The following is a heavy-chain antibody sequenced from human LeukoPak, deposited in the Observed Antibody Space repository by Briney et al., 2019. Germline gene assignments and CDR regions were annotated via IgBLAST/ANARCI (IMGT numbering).Heavy chain of an antibody. D-gene: IGHD2/OR15-2a*01. V-gene: IGHV3-23*01. CDR3: AKDDGNNAKLLLDY. J-gene: IGHJ4*02. CDR2: ITASGGNT. Sequence: GGSLRLSCAASGFTFSSYAMGWVRQAPGKGLEWVSAITASGGNTYYADSVKGRFTISRDNSKNTLYLQVNGLRAEDTAIYYCAKDDGNNAKLLLDYWGQGTLVTVSS. CDR1: GFTFSSYA.